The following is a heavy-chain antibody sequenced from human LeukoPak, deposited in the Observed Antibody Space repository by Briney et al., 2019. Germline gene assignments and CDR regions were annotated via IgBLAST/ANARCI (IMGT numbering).Heavy chain of an antibody. D-gene: IGHD5-12*01. CDR1: GFTFSSYW. Sequence: GGSLRLSCAASGFTFSSYWMGWVRQAPGKGLEWVANIKQDGSEKYYVDSVKGRFTISRDNAKNSLYLQMNSLRAEDTAVYYCARPPQRGLRKNYYYMDVWGKGTTVTVSS. CDR2: IKQDGSEK. V-gene: IGHV3-7*01. J-gene: IGHJ6*03. CDR3: ARPPQRGLRKNYYYMDV.